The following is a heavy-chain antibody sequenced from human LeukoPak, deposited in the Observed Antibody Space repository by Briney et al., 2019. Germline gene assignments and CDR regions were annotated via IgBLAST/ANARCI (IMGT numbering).Heavy chain of an antibody. D-gene: IGHD1-26*01. V-gene: IGHV4-59*01. CDR3: ARVRWELHPFDY. J-gene: IGHJ4*02. Sequence: SETLSLTCTVSGGSISSYYRSWIRQPPGKGLEWIGYIYYSGSTNYNPPLKSRVTISVDTSKNQFSLKLSSVSAAVTAVYYCARVRWELHPFDYWGQGTLVTVSS. CDR2: IYYSGST. CDR1: GGSISSYY.